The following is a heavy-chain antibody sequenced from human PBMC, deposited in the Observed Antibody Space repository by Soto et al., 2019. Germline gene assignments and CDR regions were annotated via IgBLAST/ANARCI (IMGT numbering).Heavy chain of an antibody. D-gene: IGHD2-2*01. CDR2: IKTASGDT. J-gene: IGHJ5*02. Sequence: QVQLVQSGAEVKRPGASVRVSCRASRYTFTSYNIYWVRQAPGQGLEWMGWIKTASGDTHYAQNFQGRVTMTRDTSINTAYMELNNFVSDDTAVYYCARRSSIYLNEIIYDPWGQGTLVTVSS. CDR1: RYTFTSYN. V-gene: IGHV1-2*02. CDR3: ARRSSIYLNEIIYDP.